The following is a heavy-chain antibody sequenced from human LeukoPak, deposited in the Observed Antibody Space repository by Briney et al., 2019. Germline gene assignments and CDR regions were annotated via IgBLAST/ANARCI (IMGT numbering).Heavy chain of an antibody. V-gene: IGHV1-18*04. CDR3: ARADKQQLVSYFDY. D-gene: IGHD6-13*01. CDR2: ISTYNDNT. J-gene: IGHJ4*02. Sequence: ASVKVSCKASGYTFTSYGISWVRQAPGQGLEWMAWISTYNDNTNYAQKFQGRVSMTKDTSTSTAYMEMGSPRYDDTAVYYCARADKQQLVSYFDYWGQGALVTVSS. CDR1: GYTFTSYG.